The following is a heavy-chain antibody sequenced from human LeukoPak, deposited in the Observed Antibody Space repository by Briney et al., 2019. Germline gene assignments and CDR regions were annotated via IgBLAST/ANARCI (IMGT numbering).Heavy chain of an antibody. V-gene: IGHV4-59*01. D-gene: IGHD3-22*01. CDR3: ARDLPSYYYGSSGDGAWFDP. CDR1: GGSISSYY. CDR2: IYYSGST. Sequence: SETLSLTCTVSGGSISSYYWSWIRQPPGKGLEWIGYIYYSGSTNYNPSLKSRVTISVDTSKNQFSLKLSSVTAADTAVYYCARDLPSYYYGSSGDGAWFDPWGQGTLVTVSS. J-gene: IGHJ5*02.